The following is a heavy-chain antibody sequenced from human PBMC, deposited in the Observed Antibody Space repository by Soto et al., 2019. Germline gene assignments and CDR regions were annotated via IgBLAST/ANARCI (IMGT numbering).Heavy chain of an antibody. J-gene: IGHJ6*02. Sequence: QVQLVQSGAEVKKPGSSVRVSCKASGTSFSSYTISWFRQAPGQGLEWMGWIIPILGETTSAQKVQERVTLTPDKTTNPAYIALNSLSLEDTALDCCARGLGGRMDDWGQGTTVTVSS. CDR1: GTSFSSYT. D-gene: IGHD3-16*01. V-gene: IGHV1-69*08. CDR3: ARGLGGRMDD. CDR2: IIPILGET.